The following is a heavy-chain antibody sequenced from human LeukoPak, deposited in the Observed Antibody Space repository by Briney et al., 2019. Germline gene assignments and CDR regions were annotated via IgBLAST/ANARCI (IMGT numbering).Heavy chain of an antibody. Sequence: SETLSLTCTVSGGSISSYYWSWLRQPPGKGLEWIGYIYYSGSTNYNPYLKSRVTISVDTSKNQFSLKLSSVTAADTAVYYCSRHAKTYYGSGSYSTNFDYWGQGTLVTVSS. D-gene: IGHD3-10*01. CDR3: SRHAKTYYGSGSYSTNFDY. CDR2: IYYSGST. J-gene: IGHJ4*02. V-gene: IGHV4-59*08. CDR1: GGSISSYY.